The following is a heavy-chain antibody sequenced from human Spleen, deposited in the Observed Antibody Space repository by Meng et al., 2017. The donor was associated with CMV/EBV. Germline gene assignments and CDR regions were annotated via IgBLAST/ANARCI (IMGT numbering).Heavy chain of an antibody. Sequence: QITLKESGPTLVKPTQTLTLTCTFSGFSLSTSGMGVGWIRQPPGKALELLALIYWDDDKRYSPSLKSRLTITKYTSKNQVVLTMTNMDPVDTATYYCAHRDYCSGGTCTFDYWGQGTLVTVSS. CDR3: AHRDYCSGGTCTFDY. J-gene: IGHJ4*02. V-gene: IGHV2-5*02. CDR2: IYWDDDK. CDR1: GFSLSTSGMG. D-gene: IGHD2-15*01.